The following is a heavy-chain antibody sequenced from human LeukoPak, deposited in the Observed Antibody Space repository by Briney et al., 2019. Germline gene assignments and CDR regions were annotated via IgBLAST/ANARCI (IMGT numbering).Heavy chain of an antibody. CDR3: ASSAAAGTGAFDY. Sequence: SVKVSCKASGGTFTSYTISSVRQTPGQGLEWMGRIIPILGTANYALKFQGRVTIAADKSTRTAYMELSSLRSEDTAVYYCASSAAAGTGAFDYWGXGTXVTXXS. CDR1: GGTFTSYT. CDR2: IIPILGTA. J-gene: IGHJ4*02. V-gene: IGHV1-69*08. D-gene: IGHD6-13*01.